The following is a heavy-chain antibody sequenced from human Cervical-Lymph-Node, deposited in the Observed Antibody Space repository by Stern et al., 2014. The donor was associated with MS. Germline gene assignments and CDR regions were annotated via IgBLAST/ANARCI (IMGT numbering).Heavy chain of an antibody. J-gene: IGHJ3*01. D-gene: IGHD3-3*01. CDR3: ARAIFGDNTAAMAPDAFDS. CDR2: IYTDGST. Sequence: EVQLVESGGGLIQPGGSLRLSCAAPGFTVSKNYMSWVRQAPGKGLEWVSLIYTDGSTYYAGSVEGGFTISRDRSKNMLFLQMNSLRAEDTAMYYCARAIFGDNTAAMAPDAFDSWGQGTMVTVSS. CDR1: GFTVSKNY. V-gene: IGHV3-53*01.